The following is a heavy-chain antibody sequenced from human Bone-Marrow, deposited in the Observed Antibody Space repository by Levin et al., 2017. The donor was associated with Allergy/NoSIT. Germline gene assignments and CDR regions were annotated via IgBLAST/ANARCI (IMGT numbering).Heavy chain of an antibody. CDR3: TREREGYCSGCSCYSRSIY. D-gene: IGHD2-15*01. CDR2: IRSEAYGGPT. Sequence: GESLKISCTASGFTSRDYAMSWVRQAPGKGLEWVGFIRSEAYGGPTVYAASVKGRITISRDESKSNAYLQRNSLKTEDTAVYYCTREREGYCSGCSCYSRSIYWGQGTLVTVSS. CDR1: GFTSRDYA. V-gene: IGHV3-49*04. J-gene: IGHJ4*02.